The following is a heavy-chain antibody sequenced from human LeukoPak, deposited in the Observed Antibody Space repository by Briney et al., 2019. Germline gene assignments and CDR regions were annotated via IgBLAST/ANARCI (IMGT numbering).Heavy chain of an antibody. J-gene: IGHJ6*02. CDR1: GGSISSSSYY. CDR3: ARRIVPAAMPLYYYYGMDV. V-gene: IGHV4-39*01. CDR2: IYYSGST. D-gene: IGHD2-2*01. Sequence: SETLSLTCTVSGGSISSSSYYWGWIRQPPGKGLEWIGSIYYSGSTYYNPSLKSRVTISVDTSKNQSSLKLSSVTAADTAVYYCARRIVPAAMPLYYYYGMDVWGQGTTVTVSS.